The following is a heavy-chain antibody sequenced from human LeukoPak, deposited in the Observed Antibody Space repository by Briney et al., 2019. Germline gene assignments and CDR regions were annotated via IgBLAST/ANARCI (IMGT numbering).Heavy chain of an antibody. V-gene: IGHV1-8*01. Sequence: GASVKVSCKASGYTFTSYDINWVRQATRQGLEWMGWMNPNSGNTGYAQKFQGRVTMTRNTSISTAYMELSSLRSEDTAVYYCARCPGRPVRPRSRDVKFDPWGQGTLVTVSS. D-gene: IGHD1-26*01. CDR3: ARCPGRPVRPRSRDVKFDP. CDR2: MNPNSGNT. J-gene: IGHJ5*02. CDR1: GYTFTSYD.